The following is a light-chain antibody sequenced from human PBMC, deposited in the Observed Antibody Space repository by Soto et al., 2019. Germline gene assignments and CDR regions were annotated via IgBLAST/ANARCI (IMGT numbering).Light chain of an antibody. CDR2: ATS. CDR1: QSISSW. J-gene: IGKJ3*01. Sequence: DIQMTQSPSTLSASVGDRVTITCRASQSISSWLAWYQQKPGKAPKLLIYATSTLQSGVPSRFSGRDSGADFTLTINNLQPEDFATYYCQQPPYTVGPGTKVDIK. CDR3: QQPPYT. V-gene: IGKV1-5*01.